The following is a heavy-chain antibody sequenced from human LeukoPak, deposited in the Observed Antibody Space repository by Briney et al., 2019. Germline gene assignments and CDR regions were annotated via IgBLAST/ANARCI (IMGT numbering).Heavy chain of an antibody. CDR3: TRHGYSSSHIDY. Sequence: PGGSLRLSCAASGFTFSGSAMHCVRHASGKGLEWVGRIRSKANSYATAYAASVKGRFTISRDDSKNTAYLQMDSLKTEDTAVYYCTRHGYSSSHIDYWGQGTLVTVSS. J-gene: IGHJ4*02. CDR2: IRSKANSYAT. V-gene: IGHV3-73*01. CDR1: GFTFSGSA. D-gene: IGHD6-13*01.